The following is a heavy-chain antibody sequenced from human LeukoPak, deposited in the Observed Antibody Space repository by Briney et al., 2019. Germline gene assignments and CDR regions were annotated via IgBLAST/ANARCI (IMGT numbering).Heavy chain of an antibody. CDR1: GFTFGDYA. Sequence: GGSLRPSCTASGFTFGDYAMTWVRQAPGKGLEWVGFIASETYGGTAEYAASVKGRFTISRDDSKSIAYLQMNSLKTEDTAVYYCTRDQTPYYWGQGTLVTVSS. J-gene: IGHJ4*02. CDR3: TRDQTPYY. CDR2: IASETYGGTA. V-gene: IGHV3-49*04.